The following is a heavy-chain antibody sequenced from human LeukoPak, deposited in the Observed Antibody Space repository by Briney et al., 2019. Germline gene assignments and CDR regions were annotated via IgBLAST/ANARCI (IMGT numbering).Heavy chain of an antibody. D-gene: IGHD2-2*02. Sequence: PSETLSLTCTVSGGSISSYYWSWIRQPAGKGLEWIGRIYTSGSTNYNPSLKSRVTMSVDTSKNQFSLKLSSVTAADTAVYYCARGPPSSMRYCSSTSCYSRGWFDPWGQGTLVTVSS. CDR3: ARGPPSSMRYCSSTSCYSRGWFDP. CDR1: GGSISSYY. V-gene: IGHV4-4*07. J-gene: IGHJ5*02. CDR2: IYTSGST.